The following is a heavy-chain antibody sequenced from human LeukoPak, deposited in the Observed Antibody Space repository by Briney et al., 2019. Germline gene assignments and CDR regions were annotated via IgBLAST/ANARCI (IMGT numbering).Heavy chain of an antibody. CDR2: INHSGST. Sequence: WETLSLTCAVYGGSFSGYYWSWIRQPPGKGLQWIGQINHSGSTNYNPSLKSRVTISVDTSKNQFSLKLSSVTAADTAVYYCARGNTINGSWILGPGNWFDHWGQGTLVTVSS. CDR1: GGSFSGYY. CDR3: ARGNTINGSWILGPGNWFDH. D-gene: IGHD3-10*01. V-gene: IGHV4-34*01. J-gene: IGHJ5*02.